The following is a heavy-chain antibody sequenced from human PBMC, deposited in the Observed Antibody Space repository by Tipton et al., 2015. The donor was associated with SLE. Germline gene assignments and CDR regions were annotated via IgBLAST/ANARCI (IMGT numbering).Heavy chain of an antibody. CDR2: INHSGST. CDR3: ASSPHYYDSRVEGKGSFDY. Sequence: TLSLTCAVYGGSFSGYYWSWIRQPPGKGLEWIGEINHSGSTNYNPSLKSRVTISVDTSKNQFSLKLSSVTAADTAVYYCASSPHYYDSRVEGKGSFDYWGQGTLVTVSS. D-gene: IGHD3-22*01. J-gene: IGHJ4*02. CDR1: GGSFSGYY. V-gene: IGHV4-34*01.